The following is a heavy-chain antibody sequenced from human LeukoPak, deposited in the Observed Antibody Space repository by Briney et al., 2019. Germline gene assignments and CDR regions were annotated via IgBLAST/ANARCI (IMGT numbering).Heavy chain of an antibody. J-gene: IGHJ4*02. V-gene: IGHV5-51*01. CDR3: ARRSGNYYYFDY. D-gene: IGHD1-26*01. Sequence: GESLKISCKGSGYAFTTYWIAWVRQMPGKGLEWMGIIYPGDSDTRYSPSFQGQVTISADKSISTAYLQWSSLKASDTAMFYCARRSGNYYYFDYWGQGTLVTVSS. CDR1: GYAFTTYW. CDR2: IYPGDSDT.